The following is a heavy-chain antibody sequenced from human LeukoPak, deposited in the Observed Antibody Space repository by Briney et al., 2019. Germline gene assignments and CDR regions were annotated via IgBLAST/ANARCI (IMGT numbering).Heavy chain of an antibody. Sequence: GGSLRLACATSGFTFSNYAVSWVRQAPGKGLEWVSSISGSGGTTYYADSVKGRFTISRDNSKNTLYLQMNSLRAEDTAVYYCAKDPYRASSGLVDYWGQGTLVTVSS. CDR2: ISGSGGTT. V-gene: IGHV3-23*01. CDR1: GFTFSNYA. CDR3: AKDPYRASSGLVDY. J-gene: IGHJ4*02. D-gene: IGHD5-12*01.